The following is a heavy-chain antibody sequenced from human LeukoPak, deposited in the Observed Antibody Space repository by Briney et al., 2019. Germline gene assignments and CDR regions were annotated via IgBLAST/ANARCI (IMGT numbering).Heavy chain of an antibody. V-gene: IGHV3-43*02. CDR1: GLPIADFA. J-gene: IGHJ4*02. CDR2: ISGDGVST. Sequence: PGGSLRLSCVAFGLPIADFAMHWVRQAPGKGLEWVSLISGDGVSTFYADSVKGQFSISRDNSKNSLYLEMNSLRTEDAAMYYCAKESGKFDYWGQGTLVAVSS. CDR3: AKESGKFDY.